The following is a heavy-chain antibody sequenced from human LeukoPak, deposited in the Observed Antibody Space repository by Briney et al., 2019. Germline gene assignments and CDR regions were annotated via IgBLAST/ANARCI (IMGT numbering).Heavy chain of an antibody. Sequence: GGSLRLSCAASGFTFSSYSMNWVRQAPGKGLEWVSSISSSSSYIYYADSVKGRFTISRDNAKNSLYLQMNSLRAEDTAVYYCVRDSSGYAEFDYWGQGTLVTVAS. D-gene: IGHD3-22*01. CDR2: ISSSSSYI. V-gene: IGHV3-21*04. CDR1: GFTFSSYS. CDR3: VRDSSGYAEFDY. J-gene: IGHJ4*02.